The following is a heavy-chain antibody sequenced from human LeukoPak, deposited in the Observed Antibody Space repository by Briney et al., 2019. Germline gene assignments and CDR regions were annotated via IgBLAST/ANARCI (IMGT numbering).Heavy chain of an antibody. CDR2: TYYRSKWYN. J-gene: IGHJ5*02. V-gene: IGHV6-1*01. CDR3: ARDPNWNRNPLLGWFDP. CDR1: GDSVFGNSAA. D-gene: IGHD1-1*01. Sequence: SQTLSLTCAISGDSVFGNSAAWNWIRQSPSRGLEWLGRTYYRSKWYNDYAVSVKSRITINPDTSKNQFSLQLNSVTPEDTAVYYCARDPNWNRNPLLGWFDPWGQGTLVTVSS.